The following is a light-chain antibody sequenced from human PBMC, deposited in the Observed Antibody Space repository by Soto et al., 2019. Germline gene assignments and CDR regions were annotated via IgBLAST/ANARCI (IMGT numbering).Light chain of an antibody. CDR1: SSGFDTYNS. V-gene: IGLV2-14*01. CDR2: EVS. CDR3: SAYDRGPLFV. J-gene: IGLJ1*01. Sequence: QSVLTQPASVSGSPGQSITVSCTGTSSGFDTYNSVSWYQQHPGKAPRLIIYEVSNRPSGVSNRFSGSKSGNTASLTISGLQAEQEADPSCSAYDRGPLFVFGSGTKVTVL.